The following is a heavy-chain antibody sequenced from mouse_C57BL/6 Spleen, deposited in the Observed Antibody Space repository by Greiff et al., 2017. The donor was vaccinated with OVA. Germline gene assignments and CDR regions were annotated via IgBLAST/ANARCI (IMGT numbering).Heavy chain of an antibody. V-gene: IGHV1-64*01. Sequence: QVQLQQPGAELVKPGASVKLSCKASGYTFTSYWMHWVKQRPGQGLEWIGMIHPNSGSTNYNEKFKSKATLTVDKSSSTAYMQLSSLTSEDSAVYYCARWGRGSSYFDYRGQGTTLTVSS. J-gene: IGHJ2*01. CDR3: ARWGRGSSYFDY. CDR2: IHPNSGST. CDR1: GYTFTSYW. D-gene: IGHD1-1*01.